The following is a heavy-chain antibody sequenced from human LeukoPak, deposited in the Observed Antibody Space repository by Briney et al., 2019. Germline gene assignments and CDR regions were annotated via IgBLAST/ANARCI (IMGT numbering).Heavy chain of an antibody. Sequence: ASVKVSCKASGYTFTSYYMHWVRQAPGQGLEWMGRIIAILSQANYAQKFRGRVSITADESTTTAYLELSRLRSEDTAVYYCATGGDYRDAFDMWGQGTRVTVSS. J-gene: IGHJ3*02. V-gene: IGHV1-69*11. CDR2: IIAILSQA. D-gene: IGHD4-17*01. CDR3: ATGGDYRDAFDM. CDR1: GYTFTSYY.